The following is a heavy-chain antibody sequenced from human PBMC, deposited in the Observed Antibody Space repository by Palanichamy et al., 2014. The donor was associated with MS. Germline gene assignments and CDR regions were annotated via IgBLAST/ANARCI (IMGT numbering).Heavy chain of an antibody. CDR1: GFIFSGYG. Sequence: QVQLVESGGGVVQPGRSLRLSCAASGFIFSGYGMDWVRQAPGKGLEWLAVVWYDGSNQYYADSVKGRFTISRDNFKNTLYLEMNTLRAEDTAIYYCARGYTGLYDSWGQGTLVTVSS. CDR3: ARGYTGLYDS. D-gene: IGHD1-26*01. J-gene: IGHJ5*01. CDR2: VWYDGSNQ. V-gene: IGHV3-33*01.